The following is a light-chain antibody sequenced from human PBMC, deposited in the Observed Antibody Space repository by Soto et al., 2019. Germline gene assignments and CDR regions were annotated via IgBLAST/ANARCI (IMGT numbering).Light chain of an antibody. J-gene: IGKJ2*01. CDR3: QQRINWPAT. CDR1: ESVSGY. Sequence: DIVLTQSPATLSLSPGERATLSCRASESVSGYLAWYQHKPGQAPRLLIYGASNRATGIPARFSGSGAGTDFTLTITSLEPEDFAVYYCQQRINWPATFGQGTKVEMK. V-gene: IGKV3-11*01. CDR2: GAS.